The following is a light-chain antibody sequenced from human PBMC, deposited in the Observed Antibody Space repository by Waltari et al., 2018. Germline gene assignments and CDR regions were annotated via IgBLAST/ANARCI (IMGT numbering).Light chain of an antibody. CDR1: SGTVASHYY. CDR3: LLYYGGAQPWV. Sequence: QTVVTQEHSLTVSPGGTVTLTCASSSGTVASHYYPNWFQQKPGQPPRALIYSTSKRHSWTPARFSGSLLGDKAALTLSGVQPEDEADYYCLLYYGGAQPWVFGGGTKLTVL. CDR2: STS. J-gene: IGLJ3*02. V-gene: IGLV7-43*01.